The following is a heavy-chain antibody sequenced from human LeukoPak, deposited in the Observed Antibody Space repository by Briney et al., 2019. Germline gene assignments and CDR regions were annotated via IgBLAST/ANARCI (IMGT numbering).Heavy chain of an antibody. CDR2: INSDGSST. V-gene: IGHV3-74*01. Sequence: GGSLRLSCAASGFTFSSYWMHWVRHAPGKGLVWVSRINSDGSSTSYADSVKGRFTISRDNAKNTLYLQMNSLRAEDTAVYYCAREGLYGSGNTYGMDVWGQGTTVTVSS. D-gene: IGHD3-10*01. J-gene: IGHJ6*02. CDR1: GFTFSSYW. CDR3: AREGLYGSGNTYGMDV.